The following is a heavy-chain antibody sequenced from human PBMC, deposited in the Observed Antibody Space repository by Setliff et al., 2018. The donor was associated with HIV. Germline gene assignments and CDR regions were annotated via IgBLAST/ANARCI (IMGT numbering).Heavy chain of an antibody. Sequence: SETLSLTCAVYGGSFSGYYWSWIRQPPGKGLEWIGEINHSGSTNYNPSLKSRVTISVDTSKNQFSLKLSSVTAADTAVYYCARTRGRALVSYYFDSWGQGRLVTSPQ. D-gene: IGHD1-26*01. V-gene: IGHV4-34*01. CDR1: GGSFSGYY. CDR3: ARTRGRALVSYYFDS. J-gene: IGHJ4*02. CDR2: INHSGST.